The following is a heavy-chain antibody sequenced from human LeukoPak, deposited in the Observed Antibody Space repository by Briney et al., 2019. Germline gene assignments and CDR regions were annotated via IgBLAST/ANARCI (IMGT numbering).Heavy chain of an antibody. Sequence: SETLSLTCAVSGYSISSGYYWGWVRQPPGKRLEWIGSIYHGGNTIYNPSLKSRVTMSVDTSKNQFSLSLSSVTAADTAVYYCARVYQSAEYYFDYWGQGNLVSVSS. CDR2: IYHGGNT. CDR3: ARVYQSAEYYFDY. J-gene: IGHJ4*02. V-gene: IGHV4-38-2*01. CDR1: GYSISSGYY. D-gene: IGHD2-2*01.